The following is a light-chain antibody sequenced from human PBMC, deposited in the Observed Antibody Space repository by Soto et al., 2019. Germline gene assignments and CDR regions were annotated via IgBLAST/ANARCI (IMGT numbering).Light chain of an antibody. J-gene: IGKJ5*01. CDR3: QQSYSTLSIT. V-gene: IGKV1-39*01. Sequence: DIQMTQSPSSLSASVGDRVTITCRASESINRHLNWYQQKPGKAPTRLIYAAASLQTGIPSRFSGSGSGTDFTLTISSLQPEDFATYYCQQSYSTLSITFGQGTRLEIK. CDR2: AAA. CDR1: ESINRH.